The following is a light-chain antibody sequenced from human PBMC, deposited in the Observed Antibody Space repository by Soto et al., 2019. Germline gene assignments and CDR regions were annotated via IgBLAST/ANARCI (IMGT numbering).Light chain of an antibody. Sequence: EIVMTQSPATLSVSPGERATLSCRASQSVSSNLAWYQQTPGQAPRLLIYGASTRATGIPARFSGSGSGTEFTLTISSLQSEDFAVYHCQQYNNWPPLTFGGGTKVEIK. CDR3: QQYNNWPPLT. CDR1: QSVSSN. V-gene: IGKV3-15*01. CDR2: GAS. J-gene: IGKJ4*01.